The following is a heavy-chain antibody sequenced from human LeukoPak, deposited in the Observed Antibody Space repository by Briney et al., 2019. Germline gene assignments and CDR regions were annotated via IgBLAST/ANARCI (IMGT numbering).Heavy chain of an antibody. Sequence: GGSLRLSCAVSGFSFSNAWMNWVRQAPGKGLEWVAVISYDGSNKYYADSVKGRFTISRDNSKDTLYLQMNSLRAEDTAVYYCARRAGAYSHPYDYWGQGTLVTVSS. CDR3: ARRAGAYSHPYDY. V-gene: IGHV3-30*03. J-gene: IGHJ4*02. D-gene: IGHD4/OR15-4a*01. CDR1: GFSFSNAW. CDR2: ISYDGSNK.